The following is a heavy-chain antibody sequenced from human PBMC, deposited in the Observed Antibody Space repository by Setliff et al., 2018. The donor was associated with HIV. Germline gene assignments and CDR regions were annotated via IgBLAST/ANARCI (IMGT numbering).Heavy chain of an antibody. CDR1: GYTFSSYS. V-gene: IGHV1-18*01. Sequence: ASVKVSCKASGYTFSSYSISWVRQAPGQGLEWMGWISGYNGHTNYAQKFQGRVIMTTDTSTSTAYMELRSLRSDDTAVYYCAREYLGSGSYVRSFDIWGQGTLVTVSS. CDR2: ISGYNGHT. J-gene: IGHJ3*02. D-gene: IGHD3-10*01. CDR3: AREYLGSGSYVRSFDI.